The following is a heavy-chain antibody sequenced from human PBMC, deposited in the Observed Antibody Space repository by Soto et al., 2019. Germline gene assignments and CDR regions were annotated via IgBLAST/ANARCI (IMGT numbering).Heavy chain of an antibody. D-gene: IGHD2-15*01. CDR3: ARASYSSADAFDI. CDR1: GGSISSGGYS. CDR2: IYHSGST. J-gene: IGHJ3*02. V-gene: IGHV4-30-2*05. Sequence: PSETLSLTCAVSGGSISSGGYSWSWIRQPPGKGLEWIGYIYHSGSTYYNPSLKSRVTISVDTSKNQFSLKLSSVTAADTAVYYCARASYSSADAFDIWGQGTMVTVSS.